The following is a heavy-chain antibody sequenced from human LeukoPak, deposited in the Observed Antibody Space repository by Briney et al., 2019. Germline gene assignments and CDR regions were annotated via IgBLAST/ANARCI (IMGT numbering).Heavy chain of an antibody. CDR2: MNPNSGNT. J-gene: IGHJ4*02. D-gene: IGHD1-7*01. CDR1: GYTFTSYD. V-gene: IGHV1-8*01. CDR3: ARGGAWNYGNFDY. Sequence: ASVKVSCKASGYTFTSYDINWVRQATGQGLEWMGWMNPNSGNTGYAQKFQGRVTMTRNTSISTAYMGLSSLRSDDTAVYYCARGGAWNYGNFDYWGQGTLVTVSS.